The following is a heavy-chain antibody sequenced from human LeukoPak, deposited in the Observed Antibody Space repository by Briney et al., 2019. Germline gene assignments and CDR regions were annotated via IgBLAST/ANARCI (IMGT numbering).Heavy chain of an antibody. CDR1: GGTFSTYA. J-gene: IGHJ4*02. CDR3: ARDNNYYGSGSADY. D-gene: IGHD3-10*01. Sequence: ASVKVSCKASGGTFSTYAISWVRQAPGQGLEWMGWINPNSGGTNYAQKFQGRVTMTRDPSITTIFLEVTSLRSDDTAMYYCARDNNYYGSGSADYWGQGTLVTVSS. V-gene: IGHV1-2*02. CDR2: INPNSGGT.